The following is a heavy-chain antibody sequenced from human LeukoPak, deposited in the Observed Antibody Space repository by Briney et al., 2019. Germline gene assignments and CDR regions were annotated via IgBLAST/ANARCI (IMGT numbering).Heavy chain of an antibody. V-gene: IGHV4-61*02. J-gene: IGHJ4*02. CDR2: IYTSGST. Sequence: TLSLTCTVSGGSISSGSYYWSWIRQPAGKGLEWIGRIYTSGSTNYNPSLKSRVTISVDTSKNQFSLKLSSVTAADTAVYYCAREKMSGYDRFSGDYFDYWGQGTLVTVSS. D-gene: IGHD5-12*01. CDR1: GGSISSGSYY. CDR3: AREKMSGYDRFSGDYFDY.